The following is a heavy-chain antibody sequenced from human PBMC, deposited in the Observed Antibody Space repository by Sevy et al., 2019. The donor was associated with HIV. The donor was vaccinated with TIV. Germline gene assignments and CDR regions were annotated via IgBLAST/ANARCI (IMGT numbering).Heavy chain of an antibody. CDR3: ARLGATRFYFDY. J-gene: IGHJ4*02. D-gene: IGHD3-10*01. V-gene: IGHV4-39*01. CDR1: GGSISSSSHY. Sequence: SETLSLTCAVSGGSISSSSHYWVWIRQPPGKGLEWIGNIYYSGSTYYNPSLKSRVTISVDTSKNRLSLKLTSVTAADTAVYYCARLGATRFYFDYWGQGTPVTVSS. CDR2: IYYSGST.